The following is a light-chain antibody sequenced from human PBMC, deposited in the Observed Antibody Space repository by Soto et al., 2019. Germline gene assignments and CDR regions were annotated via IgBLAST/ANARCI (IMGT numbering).Light chain of an antibody. V-gene: IGKV1-5*01. J-gene: IGKJ1*01. Sequence: DIQMTQSPSTLSASVGDRVTITCRASQSIGRFLAWYQHQPGKAPKLLIYDASTLESGVPSRFRGTGSGTEFTFSMPSLQPEDFGTYYCQQCYMGWTFGQGTK. CDR1: QSIGRF. CDR3: QQCYMGWT. CDR2: DAS.